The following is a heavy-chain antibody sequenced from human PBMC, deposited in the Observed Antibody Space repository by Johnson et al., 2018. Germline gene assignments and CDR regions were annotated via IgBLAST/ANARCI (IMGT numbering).Heavy chain of an antibody. V-gene: IGHV3-23*04. D-gene: IGHD3-10*01. CDR2: ISGSGGST. J-gene: IGHJ3*02. CDR3: ARGGLLWFGELLFGAFDI. Sequence: EVQLVESGGGLVQXGGSLRLSCAASGFTFSSYAMSWVRQAPGKGLEWVSAISGSGGSTYYADSVKGRFTISRDNSKNTLYLQMKSLRAEDTAVYYCARGGLLWFGELLFGAFDIWGQGTMVTVSS. CDR1: GFTFSSYA.